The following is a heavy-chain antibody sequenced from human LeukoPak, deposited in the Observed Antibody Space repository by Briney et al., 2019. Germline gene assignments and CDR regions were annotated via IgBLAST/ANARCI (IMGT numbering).Heavy chain of an antibody. D-gene: IGHD1-1*01. V-gene: IGHV3-7*01. J-gene: IGHJ4*02. CDR1: EFTFSIYW. CDR2: INQDGSDQ. CDR3: ARSPATGTVDY. Sequence: GGSLRLSCAASEFTFSIYWMSWVRQAPGKGLEWVANINQDGSDQYYVDSVKGRFTISRDNAKNSLYLQMTSLRAEDTAVYYCARSPATGTVDYWGQGTLVTVSS.